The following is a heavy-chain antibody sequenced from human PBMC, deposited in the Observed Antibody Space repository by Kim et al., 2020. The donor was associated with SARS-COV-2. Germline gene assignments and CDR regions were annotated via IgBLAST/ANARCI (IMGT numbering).Heavy chain of an antibody. CDR3: ARAGVATIRRFDP. V-gene: IGHV4-30-2*05. D-gene: IGHD5-12*01. Sequence: YHPSLKSRCTMSVDTSKNQFSLKLSSVTAADPAVYYCARAGVATIRRFDPWGQGTLVTVSS. J-gene: IGHJ5*02.